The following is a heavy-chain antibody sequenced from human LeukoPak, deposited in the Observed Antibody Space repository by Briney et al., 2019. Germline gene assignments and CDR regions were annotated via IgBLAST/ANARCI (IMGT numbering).Heavy chain of an antibody. CDR1: GFTFSSYE. D-gene: IGHD4-23*01. V-gene: IGHV3-48*03. CDR2: ISNRGDTI. CDR3: AKNYGGNFAFDY. J-gene: IGHJ4*02. Sequence: GGPLRLSCAASGFTFSSYEMNWVRQAPGKGLEWVSYISNRGDTIFYADSVKGRFIISRDNAKNSLYLQMNSLRAEDTAVYYCAKNYGGNFAFDYWGQGTLVTVSS.